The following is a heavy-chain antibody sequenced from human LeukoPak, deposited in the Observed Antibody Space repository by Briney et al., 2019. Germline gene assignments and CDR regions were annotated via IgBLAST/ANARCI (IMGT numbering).Heavy chain of an antibody. CDR2: ITTSSTYT. V-gene: IGHV3-21*01. D-gene: IGHD1-26*01. CDR3: ARDPYSGTYGNTYYYYMDV. J-gene: IGHJ6*03. CDR1: GFTFSTYG. Sequence: GGSLRLSCEVSGFTFSTYGMSWVRQAPGKGLEWISSITTSSTYTFYADSVKGRFTISRDNARNSLYLQMNSLRVEDTAVYYCARDPYSGTYGNTYYYYMDVWGKGTTVTISS.